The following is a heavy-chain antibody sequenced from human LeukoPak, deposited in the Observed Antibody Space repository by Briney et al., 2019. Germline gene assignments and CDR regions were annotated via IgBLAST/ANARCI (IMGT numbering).Heavy chain of an antibody. V-gene: IGHV1-2*02. J-gene: IGHJ4*02. CDR1: GYTFTGYY. Sequence: ASVKVSCKASGYTFTGYYMHWVRQAPGQGLEWMGWINPSSGGTNYAQKFQGRVTMTRDTSISTAYMELSRLRSDDTAVYYCARGQRRHIDMAPSFDYWGQGTLVTVSS. CDR2: INPSSGGT. D-gene: IGHD5-24*01. CDR3: ARGQRRHIDMAPSFDY.